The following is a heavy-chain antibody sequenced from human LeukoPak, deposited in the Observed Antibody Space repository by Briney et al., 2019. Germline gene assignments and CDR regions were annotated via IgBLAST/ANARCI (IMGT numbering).Heavy chain of an antibody. J-gene: IGHJ4*02. CDR1: GYTFTSYG. CDR3: ARTDYYDSSGYYYAPGGFDY. V-gene: IGHV1-18*01. CDR2: ISAYNGNT. Sequence: GASVKVSCKASGYTFTSYGISWVRQAPGQGLEWMGWISAYNGNTNYAQKLQGRVTMTTDTSTSTAYMELRSLRSDDTAVYYCARTDYYDSSGYYYAPGGFDYWGQGTLVTVSS. D-gene: IGHD3-22*01.